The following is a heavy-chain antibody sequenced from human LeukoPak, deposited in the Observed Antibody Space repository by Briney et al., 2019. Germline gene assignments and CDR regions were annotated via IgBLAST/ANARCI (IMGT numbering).Heavy chain of an antibody. CDR1: GFIFSTYN. D-gene: IGHD6-6*01. V-gene: IGHV3-7*01. CDR3: ARDQAARPLGY. CDR2: IKEDGSEK. J-gene: IGHJ4*02. Sequence: GGSLRLSCTASGFIFSTYNMNWVRQAPGKGLEWVANIKEDGSEKYYVDSVKGRFTISRDNAKNLLYLQMYSLRAEDTAVYYCARDQAARPLGYWGQGTLVTVFS.